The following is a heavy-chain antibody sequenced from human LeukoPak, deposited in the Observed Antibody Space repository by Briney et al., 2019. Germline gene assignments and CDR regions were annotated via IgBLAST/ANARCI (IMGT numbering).Heavy chain of an antibody. D-gene: IGHD2-21*01. CDR3: ARGRHIAVNFDY. CDR1: GGSFSGYY. CDR2: INHSGST. Sequence: SETLSLTSAVYGGSFSGYYWSWIRQPPGKGLEWIGEINHSGSTNYNPSLKSRVTISVDTSKNKFSLKLNSVTAADTAVYYCARGRHIAVNFDYWGQGTLVTASS. V-gene: IGHV4-34*01. J-gene: IGHJ4*02.